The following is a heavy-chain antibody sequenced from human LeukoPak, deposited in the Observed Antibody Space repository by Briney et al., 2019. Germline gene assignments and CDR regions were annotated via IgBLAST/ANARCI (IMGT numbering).Heavy chain of an antibody. D-gene: IGHD3-22*01. CDR2: IIPIFGTA. Sequence: ASVKVSCKASGGTFSSYAISWVRQAPGQGLEWMGRIIPIFGTANYAQKFQGRVTITTDESTSTAYMELSRLRSEDTAVYYCAREGGVEGLITMIVVGSLYAFDIWGQGTMVTVSS. CDR3: AREGGVEGLITMIVVGSLYAFDI. CDR1: GGTFSSYA. V-gene: IGHV1-69*05. J-gene: IGHJ3*02.